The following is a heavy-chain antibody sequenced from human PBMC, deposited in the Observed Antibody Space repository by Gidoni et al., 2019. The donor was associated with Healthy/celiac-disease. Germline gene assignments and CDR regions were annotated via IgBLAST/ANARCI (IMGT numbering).Heavy chain of an antibody. J-gene: IGHJ4*02. D-gene: IGHD1-1*01. V-gene: IGHV3-23*01. CDR3: AKDATGTTHFY. CDR2: ISGSCGST. CDR1: GFTFSSYA. Sequence: EVQLLESGGGLVQPGGSLSLSCAASGFTFSSYAMRWVRQAPVKGLEWVSAISGSCGSTYSADSVKGRFTISRDNSKNTLYLQMNSLRAEDTAVYYCAKDATGTTHFYWGQGTLVTVSS.